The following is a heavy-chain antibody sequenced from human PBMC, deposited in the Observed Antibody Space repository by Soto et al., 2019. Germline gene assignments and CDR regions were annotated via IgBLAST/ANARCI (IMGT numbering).Heavy chain of an antibody. CDR2: ISGSSGGST. J-gene: IGHJ4*02. CDR3: AQVSRFPGGFQSQF. Sequence: EVQLLESEGTLVQPGGSLRLSCAASGFTFRTYAMNWVGQAPGKGLEWVSYISGSSGGSTYYADSVKGRFTIARDNSKTTLFLQMNSLRVEDTAVYYCAQVSRFPGGFQSQFWGQGFLVPVSS. V-gene: IGHV3-23*01. CDR1: GFTFRTYA. D-gene: IGHD3-10*01.